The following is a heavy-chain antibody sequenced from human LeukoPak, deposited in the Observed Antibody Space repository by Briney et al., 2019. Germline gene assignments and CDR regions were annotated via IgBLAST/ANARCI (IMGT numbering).Heavy chain of an antibody. CDR2: ISWNSGSI. J-gene: IGHJ4*02. CDR3: AKDPPLAARPIDY. Sequence: GRSLRLSCAASGFTFDDYAMHWVRQAPGKGLEWVSGISWNSGSIGYADSVKGRFTISRDNSKNTLYLQMNSLRAEDTAVYYCAKDPPLAARPIDYWGQGTLVTVSS. D-gene: IGHD6-6*01. CDR1: GFTFDDYA. V-gene: IGHV3-9*01.